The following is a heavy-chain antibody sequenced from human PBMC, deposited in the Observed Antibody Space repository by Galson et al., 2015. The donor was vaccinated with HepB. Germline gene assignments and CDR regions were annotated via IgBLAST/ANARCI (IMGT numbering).Heavy chain of an antibody. CDR2: ISAYNGNT. D-gene: IGHD2-2*01. J-gene: IGHJ6*03. V-gene: IGHV1-18*01. Sequence: CKASGYTFTSYGISWVRRAPGQGLEWMGWISAYNGNTNYAQKLQGRVTMTTDTSTSTAYMELRSLRSDDTAVYYCAREDIVVVPAAVAPHSSYHMDVWGKGTTVTVSS. CDR3: AREDIVVVPAAVAPHSSYHMDV. CDR1: GYTFTSYG.